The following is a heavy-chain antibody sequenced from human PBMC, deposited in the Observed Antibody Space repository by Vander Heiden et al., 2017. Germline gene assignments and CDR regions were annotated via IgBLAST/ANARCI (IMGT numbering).Heavy chain of an antibody. V-gene: IGHV3-20*04. D-gene: IGHD2-15*01. CDR3: ARVGYCSGGSCSDAFDI. Sequence: EVQLVESGGGVVRPGGSLGPSCAASGFTFDDYGLRRVGQAPGKGLEWVSGINWNGGSTGYADAVKGRFTISRDNAKNSLYLQMNSLRAEDTALYYCARVGYCSGGSCSDAFDIWGQGTMVTVSS. CDR1: GFTFDDYG. CDR2: INWNGGST. J-gene: IGHJ3*02.